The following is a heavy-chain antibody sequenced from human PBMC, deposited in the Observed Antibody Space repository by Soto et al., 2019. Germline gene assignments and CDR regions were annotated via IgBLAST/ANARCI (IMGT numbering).Heavy chain of an antibody. V-gene: IGHV4-61*01. CDR1: GVSVSSGSFY. CDR2: GYYSGTT. D-gene: IGHD4-17*01. Sequence: QVQLQESGPGLVKPSETLSLTCTVSGVSVSSGSFYWAWIRQPPGKGLEWIGFGYYSGTTNYKPSLKSRVPISVDTSRIQTSLTVSSLTAADTAVYYCARGATVTQYDYWGQGTLVTVSS. J-gene: IGHJ4*02. CDR3: ARGATVTQYDY.